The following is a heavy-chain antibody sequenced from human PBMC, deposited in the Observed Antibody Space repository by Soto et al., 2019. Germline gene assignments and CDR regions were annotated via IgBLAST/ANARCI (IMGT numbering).Heavy chain of an antibody. J-gene: IGHJ4*02. Sequence: VQLVDSGGGLVRPGGSMRLSCAASGFTFDDHAMHWVRQAPGKGLEWISAITWNSVALDYAASVKGRFTISRDNAKNSLNLQMDNLRPEDTALYYCAKERVRDFDGWGQGTLVTVSS. CDR3: AKERVRDFDG. CDR1: GFTFDDHA. V-gene: IGHV3-9*01. CDR2: ITWNSVAL. D-gene: IGHD3-9*01.